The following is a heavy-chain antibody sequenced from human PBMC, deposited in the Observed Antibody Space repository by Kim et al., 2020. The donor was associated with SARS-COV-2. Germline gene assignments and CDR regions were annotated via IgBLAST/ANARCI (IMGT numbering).Heavy chain of an antibody. Sequence: ASVKVSCKVSGYTLTELSMHWVRQAPGKGLEWMGGFDPEDGETIYAQKFQGRVTMTEDTSTDTAYMELSSLRSEDTAVYYCATGPAAYYDILPGYSYYYGMDVWGQGTTVTVSS. V-gene: IGHV1-24*01. CDR3: ATGPAAYYDILPGYSYYYGMDV. CDR1: GYTLTELS. D-gene: IGHD3-9*01. J-gene: IGHJ6*02. CDR2: FDPEDGET.